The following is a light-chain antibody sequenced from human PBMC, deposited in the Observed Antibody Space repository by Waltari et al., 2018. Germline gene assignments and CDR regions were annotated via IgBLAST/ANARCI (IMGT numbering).Light chain of an antibody. CDR2: KAS. J-gene: IGKJ1*01. CDR1: HNINYW. CDR3: QQYNSFPWT. V-gene: IGKV1-5*03. Sequence: DIQMTQSPSTLSASVGDRVTITCRAIHNINYWLAWYQQKPGKAPNLLSYKASSLESGVPSRFSGSGSGTEFTLTISSLQPGDFATYYCQQYNSFPWTFGQGTKVEIK.